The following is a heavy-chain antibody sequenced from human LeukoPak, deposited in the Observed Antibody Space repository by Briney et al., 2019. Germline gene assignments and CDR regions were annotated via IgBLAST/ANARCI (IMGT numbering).Heavy chain of an antibody. J-gene: IGHJ3*02. D-gene: IGHD4-17*01. CDR3: ARDLEGNGDSPDI. V-gene: IGHV1-46*01. CDR2: INPSGGST. CDR1: GYTFTGYY. Sequence: GASVKVSCKASGYTFTGYYMHWVRQAPGQGLEWMGIINPSGGSTSYAQKFQGRVTMTTDTSTTTVYMELRSLRSDDTAVYYCARDLEGNGDSPDIWGQGTMVTVSS.